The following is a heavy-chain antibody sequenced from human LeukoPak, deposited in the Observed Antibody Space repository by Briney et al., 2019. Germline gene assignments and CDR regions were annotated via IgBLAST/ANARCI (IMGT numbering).Heavy chain of an antibody. CDR2: ISSSSSTI. CDR1: GFTFSSYS. Sequence: GGSLRLSCAASGFTFSSYSMNWVRHAPGKGLEWVSYISSSSSTIYYADSVKGRFTISRDNAKNSLYLQMNSLRAEDTAVYYCARDYRGSAFDYWGQGTLVTVSS. CDR3: ARDYRGSAFDY. D-gene: IGHD3-16*02. V-gene: IGHV3-48*04. J-gene: IGHJ4*02.